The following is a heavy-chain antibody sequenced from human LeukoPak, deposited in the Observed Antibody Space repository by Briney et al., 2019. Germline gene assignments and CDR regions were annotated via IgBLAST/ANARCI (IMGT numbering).Heavy chain of an antibody. CDR2: ISGDGSVT. CDR3: ARYSSSSGGASYYLDY. V-gene: IGHV3-74*01. CDR1: GFTLRNYW. D-gene: IGHD6-6*01. Sequence: GGSLRLSCTASGFTLRNYWMHWVRQVPGKRLVWVSRISGDGSVTNYADSVQGRFPISRDNAKNIVYLQINSLRSEDTAVYYCARYSSSSGGASYYLDYWGHGALVTVSS. J-gene: IGHJ4*01.